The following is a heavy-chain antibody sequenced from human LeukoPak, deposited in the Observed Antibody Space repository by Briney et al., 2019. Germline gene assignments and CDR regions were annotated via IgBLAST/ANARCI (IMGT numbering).Heavy chain of an antibody. V-gene: IGHV3-23*01. CDR2: ISGSGGST. Sequence: PGGSLRLSCAASGFTFSSYAMSWVRQAPGKGLEWVSAISGSGGSTYYADSAKGRFTISRDNSKNTLYLQMNSLRAEDTAVYYCARHGGGIMAPYYFDYWGQGTLVTVSS. J-gene: IGHJ4*02. CDR3: ARHGGGIMAPYYFDY. D-gene: IGHD3-16*01. CDR1: GFTFSSYA.